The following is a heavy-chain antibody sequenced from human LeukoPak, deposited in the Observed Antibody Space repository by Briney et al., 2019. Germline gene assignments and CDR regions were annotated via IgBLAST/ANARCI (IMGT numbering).Heavy chain of an antibody. CDR3: ARVRGYYDSSGPRDY. Sequence: ASVKVSCKASGYTFTSYGISWVRQAPGQGLEWMGWISVYNGNTNYAQKLQGRVTMTTDTSTSTAYMELRSLRSDDTAVYYRARVRGYYDSSGPRDYWGQGTLVTVSS. D-gene: IGHD3-22*01. CDR1: GYTFTSYG. CDR2: ISVYNGNT. J-gene: IGHJ4*02. V-gene: IGHV1-18*01.